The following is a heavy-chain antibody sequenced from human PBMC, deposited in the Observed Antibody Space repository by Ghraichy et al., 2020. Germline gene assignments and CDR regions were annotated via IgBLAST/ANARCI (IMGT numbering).Heavy chain of an antibody. V-gene: IGHV3-48*02. CDR1: GFTFSSYS. CDR3: ARASTVIRFYYYAAMDV. CDR2: ISSSSSNK. Sequence: LTSAASGFTFSSYSMDWVRQAPGKGLEWVSHISSSSSNKFYTDSVKGRFTISRDNAKNSLYLQMNSLRDEDTAVYYCARASTVIRFYYYAAMDVWGQGTTVTVSS. J-gene: IGHJ6*02. D-gene: IGHD4-23*01.